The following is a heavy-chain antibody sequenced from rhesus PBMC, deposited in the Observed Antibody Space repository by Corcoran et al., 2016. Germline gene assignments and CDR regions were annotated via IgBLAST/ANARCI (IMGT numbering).Heavy chain of an antibody. D-gene: IGHD3-16*01. Sequence: EVQLVESGGGLAKPGGSLRLSCAASGFTFSNYWMNWVRQAPGKGLEWVSAINSGGGSTYFADSVKGRFTISRDNSKNTLSLQMNSLRAEDTAVYYCAKRGLDYSGSYLDVWGPGVLVTVSS. CDR2: INSGGGST. V-gene: IGHV3S25*01. CDR3: AKRGLDYSGSYLDV. J-gene: IGHJ5-1*01. CDR1: GFTFSNYW.